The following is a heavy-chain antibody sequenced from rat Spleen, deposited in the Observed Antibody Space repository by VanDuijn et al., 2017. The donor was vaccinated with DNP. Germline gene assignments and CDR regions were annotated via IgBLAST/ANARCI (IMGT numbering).Heavy chain of an antibody. CDR2: INKDGSTI. CDR3: TRQRPQGMDA. V-gene: IGHV4-2*01. D-gene: IGHD3-1*01. CDR1: GFNFNDYW. J-gene: IGHJ4*01. Sequence: EVKLAESGGGLVQPGRSLKLSCSASGFNFNDYWMGWVRQAPGKGLEWIGEINKDGSTINYTPYLKDKFTISRDNAQNTLYLQMSKLGSEDTAIYYCTRQRPQGMDAWGQGTSVTVSS.